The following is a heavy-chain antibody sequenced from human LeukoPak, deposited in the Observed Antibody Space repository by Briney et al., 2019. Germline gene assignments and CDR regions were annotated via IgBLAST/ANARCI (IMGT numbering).Heavy chain of an antibody. CDR3: ARLASSGWSHCDY. V-gene: IGHV4-61*01. CDR2: IYYSGST. Sequence: SETLSLTCTVSAGSVSSGSYYWSWIRQPPGKGPEWIGYIYYSGSTNYNPSLKSRVTISVDTSKNQFSLKMNSVTAADTAVYYCARLASSGWSHCDYWGQGTLVTVSS. J-gene: IGHJ4*02. CDR1: AGSVSSGSYY. D-gene: IGHD6-19*01.